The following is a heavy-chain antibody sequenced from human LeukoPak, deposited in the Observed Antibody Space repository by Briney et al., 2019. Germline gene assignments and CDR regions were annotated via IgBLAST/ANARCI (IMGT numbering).Heavy chain of an antibody. J-gene: IGHJ4*02. CDR2: IKSKTDGGTT. D-gene: IGHD2-21*02. V-gene: IGHV3-15*01. Sequence: GGSLRLSCAASGFTFSNARMSWVRQAPGKGLEWVGRIKSKTDGGTTDYAAPVKGRFTISRDDSKNTLYLQMNSLKTEDTAVYYCTTSPYCGGDCYFYWGQGTLVTVSS. CDR3: TTSPYCGGDCYFY. CDR1: GFTFSNAR.